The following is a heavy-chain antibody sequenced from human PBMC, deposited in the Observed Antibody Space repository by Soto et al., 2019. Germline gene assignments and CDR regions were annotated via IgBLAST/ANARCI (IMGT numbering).Heavy chain of an antibody. CDR1: GGTFSSYA. V-gene: IGHV1-69*13. Sequence: ASVKVSCKASGGTFSSYAISWVRQAPGQGLEWMGGIIPIFGTANYARKFQGRVTITADESTSTAYMELSSLRSEDTAVYYCARVVGATNLYYYYGMDVWGQGTTVTVSS. D-gene: IGHD1-26*01. CDR3: ARVVGATNLYYYYGMDV. CDR2: IIPIFGTA. J-gene: IGHJ6*02.